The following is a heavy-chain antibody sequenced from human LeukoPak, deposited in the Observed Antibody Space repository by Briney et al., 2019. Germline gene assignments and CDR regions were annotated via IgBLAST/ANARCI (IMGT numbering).Heavy chain of an antibody. V-gene: IGHV3-48*03. CDR3: AKSPVQLERGGVVWYYYYYMDV. CDR1: GFTFSSYE. CDR2: ISSSGSTI. D-gene: IGHD1-1*01. J-gene: IGHJ6*03. Sequence: GGSLRLSCAASGFTFSSYEMNWVRQAPGKGLEWVSYISSSGSTIYYADSVKGRFTISRDKSKNTLYLQMNSLRAEDTAVYYCAKSPVQLERGGVVWYYYYYMDVWGKGTTVTVSS.